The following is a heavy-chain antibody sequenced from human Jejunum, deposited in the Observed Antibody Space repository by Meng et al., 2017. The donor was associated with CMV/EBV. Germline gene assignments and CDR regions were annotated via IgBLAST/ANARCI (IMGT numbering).Heavy chain of an antibody. CDR2: VYYSGSA. J-gene: IGHJ4*02. CDR1: GDSIRSHY. Sequence: SGDSIRSHYWSWIRQPTGKGLEWMGYVYYSGSATYSPSLRSRVSISVDTSKNQFSLSLKYVTAADTAMYFCARGLGHASNNSHDYWGQGPLVTVSS. CDR3: ARGLGHASNNSHDY. D-gene: IGHD5-24*01. V-gene: IGHV4-59*11.